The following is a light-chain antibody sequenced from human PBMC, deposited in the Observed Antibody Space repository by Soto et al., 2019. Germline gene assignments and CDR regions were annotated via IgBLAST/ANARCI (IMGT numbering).Light chain of an antibody. CDR1: SGHSSYA. Sequence: QPVLTHSPSASASLGASVKLTCTLSSGHSSYAIAWHQQRPEKGPRYLMKLNSDGSHSKGDGIPDRFSGSSSGAERYLTISSLQAEDEADYYCQTWGTGIQGFGGGTKLTVL. CDR2: LNSDGSH. V-gene: IGLV4-69*01. CDR3: QTWGTGIQG. J-gene: IGLJ2*01.